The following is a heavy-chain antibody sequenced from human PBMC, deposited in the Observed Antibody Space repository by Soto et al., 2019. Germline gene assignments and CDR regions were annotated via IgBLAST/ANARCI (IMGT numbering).Heavy chain of an antibody. CDR1: GFSFSSNS. V-gene: IGHV3-21*01. Sequence: EVQLVESGGGLVKPGGSLRLSCAASGFSFSSNSMNWVRQAPGKGLEWVSSISSSSSHMYYADSMKGRFTISRDNAKNSLYLQMNSLRAEDTAVYYCASSRTLYGSSAASDAFDIWGQGTVVSVSS. J-gene: IGHJ3*02. D-gene: IGHD3-10*01. CDR2: ISSSSSHM. CDR3: ASSRTLYGSSAASDAFDI.